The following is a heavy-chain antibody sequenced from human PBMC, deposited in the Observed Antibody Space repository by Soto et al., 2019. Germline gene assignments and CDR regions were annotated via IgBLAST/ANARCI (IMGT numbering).Heavy chain of an antibody. CDR2: ISYDGSNK. CDR1: GFTFSSYG. D-gene: IGHD3-3*01. CDR3: ARVKALFYDFWSGGDYGMDV. J-gene: IGHJ6*02. Sequence: QVQLVESGGGVVQPGRSLRLSCAASGFTFSSYGMHWVRQAPGKGLEWVAVISYDGSNKYYADSVKGRFTISRDNSKNTLYLQMNSLRAEDTAVYYCARVKALFYDFWSGGDYGMDVWGQGTTVTVSS. V-gene: IGHV3-30*03.